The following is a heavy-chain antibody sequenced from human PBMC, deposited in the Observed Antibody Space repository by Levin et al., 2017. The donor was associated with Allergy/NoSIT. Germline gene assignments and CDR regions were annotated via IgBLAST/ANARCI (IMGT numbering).Heavy chain of an antibody. CDR3: ARGTPLYCSGGSCYSRAFDY. D-gene: IGHD2-15*01. CDR1: GGSFSGYY. CDR2: INHSGST. V-gene: IGHV4-34*01. Sequence: SQTLSLTCAVYGGSFSGYYWSWIRQPPGKGLEWIGEINHSGSTNYNPSLKSRVTISVDTSKNQFSLKLSSVTAADTAVYYCARGTPLYCSGGSCYSRAFDYWGQGTLVTVSS. J-gene: IGHJ4*02.